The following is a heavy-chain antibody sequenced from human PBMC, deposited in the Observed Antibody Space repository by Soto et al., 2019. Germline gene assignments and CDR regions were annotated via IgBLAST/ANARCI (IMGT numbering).Heavy chain of an antibody. J-gene: IGHJ4*02. D-gene: IGHD6-19*01. V-gene: IGHV4-30-2*01. Sequence: QLQLQESGSGLVKPSQTLSLTCAVSGGSISSGGSSWSWIRQPPGKGLEWIGYIYHSGSTYYNPSLKSRVTISVDGSKNQCSLKRRSVTAADTAVYYCARAGDSSGPVALGYWGQGTLVTVSS. CDR1: GGSISSGGSS. CDR3: ARAGDSSGPVALGY. CDR2: IYHSGST.